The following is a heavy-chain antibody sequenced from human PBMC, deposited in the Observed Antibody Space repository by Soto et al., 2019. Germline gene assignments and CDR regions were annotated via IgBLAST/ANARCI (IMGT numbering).Heavy chain of an antibody. CDR1: GGSISSSSYY. CDR2: IYYSGST. D-gene: IGHD2-2*01. CDR3: ARQLVNWFDP. Sequence: SETLSLTCTVSGGSISSSSYYWGWIRQPPGKGLEWIGSIYYSGSTYYNPSLKSRVTISVDTSKNQFSLKLSSVTAADTAVYYCARQLVNWFDPWGQGTLVTVSS. V-gene: IGHV4-39*01. J-gene: IGHJ5*02.